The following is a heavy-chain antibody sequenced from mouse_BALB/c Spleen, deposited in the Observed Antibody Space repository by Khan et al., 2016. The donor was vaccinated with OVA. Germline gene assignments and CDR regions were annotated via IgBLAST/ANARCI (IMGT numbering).Heavy chain of an antibody. Sequence: QVQLQQSGAELARPGASVKLSCKASGYTFTDYYINWVQQRTGQGLEWIGEISTGSGDTYYNEKFKGKATLTEDKSSTTADKPLSSLTTEASAFYFCARMNYFGYTFAYWGQGTLVTVSA. CDR3: ARMNYFGYTFAY. CDR1: GYTFTDYY. CDR2: ISTGSGDT. J-gene: IGHJ3*01. V-gene: IGHV1-77*01. D-gene: IGHD1-2*01.